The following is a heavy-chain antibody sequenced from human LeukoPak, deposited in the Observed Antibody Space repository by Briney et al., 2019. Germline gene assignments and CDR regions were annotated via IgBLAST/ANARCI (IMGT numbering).Heavy chain of an antibody. D-gene: IGHD1-1*01. V-gene: IGHV6-1*01. J-gene: IGHJ5*02. CDR1: GDSVSSNSVT. CDR3: ARKLTQYDCFDP. CDR2: TYYRSTWYN. Sequence: SQTLSLTCAISGDSVSSNSVTWNWIRQSPSRGLEWLGRTYYRSTWYNDYAVSVRGRITVNPDTSKNQFSLHLNSVTPEDTAVYYCARKLTQYDCFDPWGQGILVTVSS.